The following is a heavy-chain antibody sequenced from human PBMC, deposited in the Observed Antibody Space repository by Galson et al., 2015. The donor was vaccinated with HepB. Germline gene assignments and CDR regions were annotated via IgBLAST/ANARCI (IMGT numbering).Heavy chain of an antibody. CDR3: VKDXXXLDSGPDY. Sequence: SLRLSXAXSGFTXXSYXMSXVRQAPGKGLEXXXAISGXXGIXXXXGSXKGRFXISRDTSKNTLHXXXNSXXAEDTAIYXXVKDXXXLDSGPDYXGQGTRVTVSS. J-gene: IGHJ4*02. V-gene: IGHV3-23*01. CDR2: ISGXXGIX. CDR1: GFTXXSYX. D-gene: IGHD5-12*01.